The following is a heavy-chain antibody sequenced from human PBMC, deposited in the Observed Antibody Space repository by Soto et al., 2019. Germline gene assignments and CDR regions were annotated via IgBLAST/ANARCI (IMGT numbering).Heavy chain of an antibody. J-gene: IGHJ5*02. Sequence: ASVKVSCKASGYTSTNYYMHWVRQAPGQGLEWMGMINPSGDSATYAQKFRGRITMTRDTSTSTVYLDLSSLRSEDTAVYYCSGYYHPPPGPFVPRCQGPLLTVFS. CDR1: GYTSTNYY. CDR3: SGYYHPPPGPFVP. V-gene: IGHV1-46*03. CDR2: INPSGDSA. D-gene: IGHD3-22*01.